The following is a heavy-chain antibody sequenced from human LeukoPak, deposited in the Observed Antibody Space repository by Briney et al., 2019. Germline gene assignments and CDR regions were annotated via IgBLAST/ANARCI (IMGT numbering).Heavy chain of an antibody. CDR2: ISWNSGSI. V-gene: IGHV3-9*01. CDR3: ARGSGSYGDPDY. CDR1: GFTFDDYA. D-gene: IGHD3-10*01. Sequence: GGSLRLSCAAPGFTFDDYAMHWVRQAPGKGLEWVSGISWNSGSIGYADSVKGRFTISRDNAKNSLYLQMNSLRAEDTALYYCARGSGSYGDPDYWGQGTLVTVSS. J-gene: IGHJ4*02.